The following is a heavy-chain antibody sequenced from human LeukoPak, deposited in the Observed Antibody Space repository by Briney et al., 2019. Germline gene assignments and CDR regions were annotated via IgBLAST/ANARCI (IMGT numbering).Heavy chain of an antibody. Sequence: PSKTLSLTCTVSGGSISSTRYYWSWIRQPPGKGLEWIGYIYYSGSTNYNPSLKSRVTISVDTSKNQFSLKLNSVTAADTAVYYCASGDGRYYFDYWGQGTLVTVSS. CDR2: IYYSGST. D-gene: IGHD5-24*01. CDR1: GGSISSTRYY. V-gene: IGHV4-61*01. J-gene: IGHJ4*02. CDR3: ASGDGRYYFDY.